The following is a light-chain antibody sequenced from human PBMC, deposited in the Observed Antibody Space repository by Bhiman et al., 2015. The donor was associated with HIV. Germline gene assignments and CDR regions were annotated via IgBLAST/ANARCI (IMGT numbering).Light chain of an antibody. Sequence: QSALTQSASVSGSPGQSITISCTGTSSDVGDYNYVSWYQQHPGKAPKVMIYDVSKRPSGVSNRFSGSKSGNTASLTISGLQTEDEADYYCSSYTSSSTYVFGSGTKVTVL. J-gene: IGLJ1*01. CDR3: SSYTSSSTYV. V-gene: IGLV2-14*01. CDR1: SSDVGDYNY. CDR2: DVS.